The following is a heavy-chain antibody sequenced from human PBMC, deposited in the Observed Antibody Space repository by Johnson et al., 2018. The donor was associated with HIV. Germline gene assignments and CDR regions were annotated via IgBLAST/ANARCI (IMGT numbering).Heavy chain of an antibody. CDR2: ISYDGSNK. CDR1: GFTFSSYG. V-gene: IGHV3-30*03. CDR3: ARGCGGDCEHQEAFDI. Sequence: QVQLVESGGGVVQPGKSLRLSCAASGFTFSSYGMHWVRQAPGKGLEWVAVISYDGSNKYYADSVKGRFTISRDNTKNSLYLQMNSLRAEDTALYYCARGCGGDCEHQEAFDIWGQGTMVTVSS. J-gene: IGHJ3*02. D-gene: IGHD2-21*02.